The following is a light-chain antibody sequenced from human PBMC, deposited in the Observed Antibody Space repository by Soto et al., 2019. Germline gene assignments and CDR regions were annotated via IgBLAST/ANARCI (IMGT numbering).Light chain of an antibody. CDR2: GAS. J-gene: IGKJ5*01. CDR3: QQYDSLPIT. CDR1: QDISKY. Sequence: DIQMTQSPSSLSASVGDRVTITCQASQDISKYLNWYQQKPGKAPKLLIRGASILERGVPPRVSGGGSGTDFTFTISSLQPEDIATYYCQQYDSLPITFGQGTRLEIK. V-gene: IGKV1-33*01.